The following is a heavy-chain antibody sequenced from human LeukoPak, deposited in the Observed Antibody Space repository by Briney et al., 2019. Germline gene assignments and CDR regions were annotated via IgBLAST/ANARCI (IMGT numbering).Heavy chain of an antibody. J-gene: IGHJ4*02. CDR1: GYSFTSYW. V-gene: IGHV5-10-1*01. Sequence: GEPLRISCKGSGYSFTSYWISWVRRLPGKGLEWMGRIDPSDSYTNYSPSFQGHVTISADKSISTAYLQWSSLKASDTAMYYCARSTGIAVFDYWGQGTLVTVSS. CDR2: IDPSDSYT. D-gene: IGHD6-13*01. CDR3: ARSTGIAVFDY.